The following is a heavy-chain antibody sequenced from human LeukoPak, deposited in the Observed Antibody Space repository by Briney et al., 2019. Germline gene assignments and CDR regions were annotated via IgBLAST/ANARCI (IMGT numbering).Heavy chain of an antibody. Sequence: SETLSLTCTVSGGSISGYYWSWIRQPPGKGLEWIGYIFYTGSTNYNPSLKSRVTISVDTSKTQFSLKLKSVTAPDTAVYYCARITSGGAHFDPWGQGTLVTVSS. CDR3: ARITSGGAHFDP. V-gene: IGHV4-59*08. J-gene: IGHJ5*02. CDR2: IFYTGST. CDR1: GGSISGYY. D-gene: IGHD3-10*01.